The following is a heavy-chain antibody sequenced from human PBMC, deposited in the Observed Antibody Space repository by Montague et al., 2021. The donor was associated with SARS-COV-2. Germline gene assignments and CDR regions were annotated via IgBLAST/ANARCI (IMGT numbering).Heavy chain of an antibody. D-gene: IGHD5-12*01. CDR2: ISGSGGST. J-gene: IGHJ4*02. CDR3: AKDWFGYSGYDYDY. CDR1: GFTVSSNY. Sequence: SLRLSCAASGFTVSSNYMSWVRQAPGKGLEWVSAISGSGGSTYYADSVKGRFTISRDNSKNTLYLQMNSLRAEDTAVYYCAKDWFGYSGYDYDYWGQGTLVTVSS. V-gene: IGHV3-23*01.